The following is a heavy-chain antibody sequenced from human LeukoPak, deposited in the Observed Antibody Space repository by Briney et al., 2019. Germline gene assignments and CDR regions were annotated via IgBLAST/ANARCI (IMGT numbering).Heavy chain of an antibody. CDR2: IWYDGSNK. J-gene: IGHJ3*02. Sequence: GGSQRLSCAASGFTFSSYGMHWVRQAPGKGLEWVAVIWYDGSNKYYADSVKGRFTISRDNSKNTLYLQMNSLRAEDTAVYYCAKGDHVLLWFGELSGAFDIWGQGTMVTVSS. D-gene: IGHD3-10*01. CDR1: GFTFSSYG. CDR3: AKGDHVLLWFGELSGAFDI. V-gene: IGHV3-33*06.